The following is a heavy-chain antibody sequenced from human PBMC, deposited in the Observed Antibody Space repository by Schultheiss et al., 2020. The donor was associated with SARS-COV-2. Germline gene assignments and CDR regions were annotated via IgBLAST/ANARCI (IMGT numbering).Heavy chain of an antibody. V-gene: IGHV4-59*12. Sequence: GSLRLSCAASGFTFDDYAMHWVRQAPGKGLEWIGYIYYSGSTNYNPSLKSRVTISVDTSKNQFSLKLSSVTAADTAVYYCAREGSSVGPRPLDFWGQGTLVTVSS. J-gene: IGHJ4*02. CDR2: IYYSGST. CDR3: AREGSSVGPRPLDF. D-gene: IGHD6-6*01. CDR1: GFTFDDYA.